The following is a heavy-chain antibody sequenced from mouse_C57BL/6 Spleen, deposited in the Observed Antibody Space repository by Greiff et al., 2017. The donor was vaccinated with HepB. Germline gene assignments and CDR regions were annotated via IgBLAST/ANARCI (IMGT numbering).Heavy chain of an antibody. J-gene: IGHJ4*01. V-gene: IGHV1-4*01. D-gene: IGHD2-1*01. CDR2: INPSSGYT. CDR3: AVIYGNLYAMDY. CDR1: GYTFTSYT. Sequence: QVQLQQSGAELARPGASVKMSCKASGYTFTSYTMHWVKQRPGQGLEWIGYINPSSGYTKYNQKFKDKATLTADKSSSTAYMQLSSLTSEDSAVYYCAVIYGNLYAMDYWGQGTSVTVSS.